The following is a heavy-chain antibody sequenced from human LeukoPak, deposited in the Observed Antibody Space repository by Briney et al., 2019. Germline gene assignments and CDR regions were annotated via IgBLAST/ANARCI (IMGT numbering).Heavy chain of an antibody. Sequence: GGSLRLSCAASGFTFSSYWMCWVREAPGKGLEWVANIKQDGSEKYYVDSVKGRFTISRDNAKNSLYLQMNSLRAEDTAVYYCARDRGYYYDSSGYYHYYWGQGTLVTVSS. D-gene: IGHD3-22*01. V-gene: IGHV3-7*01. CDR1: GFTFSSYW. CDR2: IKQDGSEK. CDR3: ARDRGYYYDSSGYYHYY. J-gene: IGHJ4*02.